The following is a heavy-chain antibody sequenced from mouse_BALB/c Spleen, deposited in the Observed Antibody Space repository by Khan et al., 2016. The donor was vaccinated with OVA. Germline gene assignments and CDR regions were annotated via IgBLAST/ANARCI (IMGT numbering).Heavy chain of an antibody. V-gene: IGHV1-85*01. J-gene: IGHJ3*01. CDR3: ARGGYGGCAY. CDR2: IFPGDGST. Sequence: VQLLESGAELVKPGTSVKLSCKASGYTFTSYDINWVRQRPEQGLDWIGWIFPGDGSTKYNEKFKGKATLTTDKSSSTAYMQLSRLTSEDSAVFFYARGGYGGCAYWGQGTLVTVSA. D-gene: IGHD2-14*01. CDR1: GYTFTSYD.